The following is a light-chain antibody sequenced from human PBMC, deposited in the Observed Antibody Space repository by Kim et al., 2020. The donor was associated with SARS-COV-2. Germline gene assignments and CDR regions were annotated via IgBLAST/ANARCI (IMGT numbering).Light chain of an antibody. CDR3: QSYDSSLSGVV. J-gene: IGLJ2*01. Sequence: RVIISCTGSSSNIGAGYDVHWYQQLPGTAPNLLIYGNSNRPSGVPDRFSGSKSGSSASLAITGLQAEDEADYYCQSYDSSLSGVVFGGGTKLTVL. CDR2: GNS. V-gene: IGLV1-40*01. CDR1: SSNIGAGYD.